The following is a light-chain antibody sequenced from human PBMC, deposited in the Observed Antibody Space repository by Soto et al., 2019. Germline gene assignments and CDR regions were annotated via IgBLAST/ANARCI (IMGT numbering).Light chain of an antibody. CDR3: DSYKSSRAYV. CDR2: EVS. V-gene: IGLV2-14*01. J-gene: IGLJ1*01. Sequence: QSALTQPASVSGSPGQSITISCTGTSSDVGGYNYVSWYQQQSGKAPKLIIHEVSNRPSGVSNRFSGSKSGNTASLTISGPQADDEAHYSCDSYKSSRAYVFGIGTKVSVL. CDR1: SSDVGGYNY.